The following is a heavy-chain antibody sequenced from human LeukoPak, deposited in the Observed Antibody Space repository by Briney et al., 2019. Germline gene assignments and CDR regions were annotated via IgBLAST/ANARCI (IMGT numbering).Heavy chain of an antibody. CDR1: GLTLEGYA. J-gene: IGHJ6*03. CDR3: SRERRGFYMDV. V-gene: IGHV3-43D*03. Sequence: QPGGSLRLSCVASGLTLEGYAMHWVRQAPGKGLEWVSLISWNGGTTYYADSVKGRFTISRDNGKNSLYLQMNSLRAEDTALYYCSRERRGFYMDVWGKGTTVTVSS. CDR2: ISWNGGTT. D-gene: IGHD3-10*01.